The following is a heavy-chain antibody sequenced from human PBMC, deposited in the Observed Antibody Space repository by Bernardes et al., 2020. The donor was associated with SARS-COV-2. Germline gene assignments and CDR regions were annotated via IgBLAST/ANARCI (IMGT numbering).Heavy chain of an antibody. Sequence: PSVQVSCKASGYTFSDFGISWVRQAPGQGLEWIGWISGYSGNTDYAQSLQGRVSMTTDTSTTTAYMELRSLRSDDTAVYYCARDRGIHYYDLDYWGQGTLVTVSS. CDR2: ISGYSGNT. CDR3: ARDRGIHYYDLDY. V-gene: IGHV1-18*04. J-gene: IGHJ4*02. D-gene: IGHD3-22*01. CDR1: GYTFSDFG.